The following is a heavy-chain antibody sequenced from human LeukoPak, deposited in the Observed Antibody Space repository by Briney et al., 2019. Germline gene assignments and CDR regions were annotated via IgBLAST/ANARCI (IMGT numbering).Heavy chain of an antibody. J-gene: IGHJ4*02. Sequence: PGGSLRLSCAASGFTFSNYGMNWVRQAPGKGLEWVSIITSGVGITYYADSVKGRFTISRDNSKNTLYSQMSSLRAEDTAVYYCAKGDYYDLDYWGQGTLVTVSS. CDR3: AKGDYYDLDY. CDR2: ITSGVGIT. CDR1: GFTFSNYG. D-gene: IGHD3-22*01. V-gene: IGHV3-23*01.